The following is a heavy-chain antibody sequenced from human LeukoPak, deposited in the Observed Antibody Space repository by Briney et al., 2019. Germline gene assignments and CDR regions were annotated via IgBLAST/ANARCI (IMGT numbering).Heavy chain of an antibody. CDR2: ISSSGSTI. CDR1: GFTFSSYS. J-gene: IGHJ4*02. D-gene: IGHD5-18*01. Sequence: GGSLRLSCAASGFTFSSYSMNWVRQAPGKGLEWVSYISSSGSTIYYADSVKGRFTISRDNAKNSLYLQMNSLRAEDTAVYYCAREGGDTAMGYWGQGTLVTVSS. CDR3: AREGGDTAMGY. V-gene: IGHV3-48*04.